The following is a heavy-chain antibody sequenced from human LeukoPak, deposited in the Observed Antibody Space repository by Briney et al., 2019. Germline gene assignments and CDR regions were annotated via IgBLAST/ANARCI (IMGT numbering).Heavy chain of an antibody. J-gene: IGHJ4*02. D-gene: IGHD3-10*01. Sequence: EAPVKVSCKVSGYTLTELSMHWVRQAPGKGLEWMGGFDPEDGETIYAQKFQGRVTMTEDTSTDTAYMELSSLRSEDTAVYYCATLGPMVRGDQHDYWGQGTLVTVSS. CDR3: ATLGPMVRGDQHDY. CDR2: FDPEDGET. V-gene: IGHV1-24*01. CDR1: GYTLTELS.